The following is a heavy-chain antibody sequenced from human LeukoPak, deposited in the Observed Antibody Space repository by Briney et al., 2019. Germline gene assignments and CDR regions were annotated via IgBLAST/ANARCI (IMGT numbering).Heavy chain of an antibody. CDR1: GFTFSPYD. CDR2: IGTAGDT. Sequence: GGSLRLSCAASGFTFSPYDMHWVRQTTGKGLEWVSAIGTAGDTYYTASVKGRFTTSRDNAKNTLYLQMNSLRAEDTALYYCTRVQAGRAGLMDVWGRGTTVTVSS. J-gene: IGHJ6*02. CDR3: TRVQAGRAGLMDV. D-gene: IGHD6-13*01. V-gene: IGHV3-13*01.